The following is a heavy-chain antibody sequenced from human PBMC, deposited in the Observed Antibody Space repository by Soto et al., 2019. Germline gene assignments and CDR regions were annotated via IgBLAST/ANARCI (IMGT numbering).Heavy chain of an antibody. J-gene: IGHJ6*02. D-gene: IGHD3-10*01. CDR3: XXXRTMXXGVSYYGMDV. CDR2: ISGSGGST. V-gene: IGHV3-23*01. CDR1: GFTFSSYA. Sequence: EVQLLESGGGLVQPGGSLRLSCAASGFTFSSYAMSWVRQAPGKGLXWVSAISGSGGSTYYADSVKGRFTISRDNSXXXXXXXMXXXXXXXXXXXXXXXXRTMXXGVSYYGMDVWGQGTTVTVSS.